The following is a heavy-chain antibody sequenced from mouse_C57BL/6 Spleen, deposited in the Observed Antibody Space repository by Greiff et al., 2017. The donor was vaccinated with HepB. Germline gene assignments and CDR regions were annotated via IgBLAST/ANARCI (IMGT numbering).Heavy chain of an antibody. CDR3: ARGDFLLFTTVVATRGFDY. J-gene: IGHJ2*01. V-gene: IGHV1-53*01. D-gene: IGHD1-1*01. CDR2: INPSNGGT. Sequence: QVHVKQPGTELVKPGASVKLSCKASGYTFTSYWMHWVKQRPGQGLEWIGNINPSNGGTNYNEKFKSKATLTVDKSSSTAYMQLSSLTSEDSAVYYCARGDFLLFTTVVATRGFDYWGQGTTLTVSS. CDR1: GYTFTSYW.